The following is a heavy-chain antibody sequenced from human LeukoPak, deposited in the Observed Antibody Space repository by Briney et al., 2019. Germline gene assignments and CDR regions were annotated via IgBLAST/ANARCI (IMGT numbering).Heavy chain of an antibody. CDR1: GGSLSSYY. Sequence: NPSETLSLTCTVSGGSLSSYYRSWIRQPAGKGLEWIGRVYTSGSTNYNPSLKSRVTMSIDTSKNQFSLEVSSVTAADTAVYYCARAPGYCSTTSCEYYYYMDVWGKGTTVTVSS. CDR2: VYTSGST. J-gene: IGHJ6*03. V-gene: IGHV4-4*07. CDR3: ARAPGYCSTTSCEYYYYMDV. D-gene: IGHD2-2*01.